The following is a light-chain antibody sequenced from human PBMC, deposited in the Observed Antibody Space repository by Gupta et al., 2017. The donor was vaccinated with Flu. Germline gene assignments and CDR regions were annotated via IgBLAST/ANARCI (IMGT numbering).Light chain of an antibody. CDR2: KGS. Sequence: VTRGKPASISCRSSQSRGHSDRNTYLDWFQQRPGQSPRRLIYKGSKRDSGVPDRFSGSGSGTDFTLKISRVEADDVGVYYCRQGESWPSAFGQGTKMEI. V-gene: IGKV2-30*02. CDR3: RQGESWPSA. J-gene: IGKJ2*01. CDR1: QSRGHSDRNTY.